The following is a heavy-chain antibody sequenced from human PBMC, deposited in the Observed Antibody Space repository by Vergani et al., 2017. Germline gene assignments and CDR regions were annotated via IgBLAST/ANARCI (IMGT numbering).Heavy chain of an antibody. J-gene: IGHJ4*02. CDR3: AKDIKTRWKSIAVAGTPPDY. V-gene: IGHV3-38-3*01. D-gene: IGHD6-19*01. CDR1: GFTVSSNE. CDR2: ISGGST. Sequence: EVQLVESRGVLVQPGGSLRLSCAASGFTVSSNEMSWVRQAPGKGLEWVSSISGGSTYYADSRKGRFTISRDNSKNTLHLQMNSLRAEDTAVYYCAKDIKTRWKSIAVAGTPPDYWGQGTLVTVSS.